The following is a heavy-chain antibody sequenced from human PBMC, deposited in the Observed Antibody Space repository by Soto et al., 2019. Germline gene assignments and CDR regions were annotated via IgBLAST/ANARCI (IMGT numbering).Heavy chain of an antibody. V-gene: IGHV3-9*01. CDR1: GFTFDDYA. D-gene: IGHD3-10*01. CDR2: ISWNSGSI. J-gene: IGHJ4*02. Sequence: EVQLVESGGGLVQPGRSLRLSCAASGFTFDDYAMHWVRQAPGKGLEWVSGISWNSGSIGYADSVKGRFTISRDNAKNSLYLQMNSLRAEDTALYYCAKPRRLLWFGKQILGGYFDYWGQGTLVTVSS. CDR3: AKPRRLLWFGKQILGGYFDY.